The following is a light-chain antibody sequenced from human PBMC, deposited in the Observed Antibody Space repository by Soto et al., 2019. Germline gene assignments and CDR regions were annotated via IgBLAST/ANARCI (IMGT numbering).Light chain of an antibody. J-gene: IGLJ3*02. CDR1: SSDVGSYNL. V-gene: IGLV2-23*01. CDR2: GGS. Sequence: QSALTQPASVSGSPGQSITTSCTGTSSDVGSYNLVSWYQQLPGKAPKLMIYGGSKRPSGVSNRFSGSKSGNTASLTISGLEAEDEADYYCCSYAGSSTWVFGGGTKLTVL. CDR3: CSYAGSSTWV.